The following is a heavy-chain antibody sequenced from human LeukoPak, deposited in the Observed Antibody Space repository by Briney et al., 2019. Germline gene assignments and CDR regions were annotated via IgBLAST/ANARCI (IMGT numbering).Heavy chain of an antibody. CDR3: AKDGNYYYGSGSHFSV. CDR2: MSGSGVST. J-gene: IGHJ4*02. CDR1: GFTFSNYV. Sequence: GGSLRLSCAASGFTFSNYVMSWVRQAPGKGLEWVSAMSGSGVSTYYVDSVKGRFTISRDNSKNTLCLRMNSLRAEGTAVYYCAKDGNYYYGSGSHFSVWGQGTLVTVSS. D-gene: IGHD3-10*01. V-gene: IGHV3-23*01.